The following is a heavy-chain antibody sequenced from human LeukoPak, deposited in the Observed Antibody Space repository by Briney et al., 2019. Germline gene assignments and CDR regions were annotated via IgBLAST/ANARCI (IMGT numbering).Heavy chain of an antibody. CDR2: ISGSGGST. D-gene: IGHD6-6*01. V-gene: IGHV3-23*01. CDR3: AKGPYSSSSRNWFDP. J-gene: IGHJ5*02. Sequence: GGSLRLSCAASGFTFSSYAMNWVRQAPGKGLGWVSAISGSGGSTYYADSVKGRFTISRDNSKNTLYLQMNSLRAEDTAVYHCAKGPYSSSSRNWFDPWGQGTLVTVSS. CDR1: GFTFSSYA.